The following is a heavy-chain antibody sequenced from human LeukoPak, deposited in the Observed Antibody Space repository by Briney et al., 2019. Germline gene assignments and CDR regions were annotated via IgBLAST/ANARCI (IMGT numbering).Heavy chain of an antibody. J-gene: IGHJ4*02. Sequence: PGGSLRLSCAASGFTFSSYAMNWVRQAPGKGLEWVSTISGSGCSTYYADSVKGRFTISRDNSKNTLYLQMNSLRAEDTAVYYCAKDMYYFDYWGQGTLVTVSS. CDR3: AKDMYYFDY. V-gene: IGHV3-23*01. D-gene: IGHD3-10*02. CDR2: ISGSGCST. CDR1: GFTFSSYA.